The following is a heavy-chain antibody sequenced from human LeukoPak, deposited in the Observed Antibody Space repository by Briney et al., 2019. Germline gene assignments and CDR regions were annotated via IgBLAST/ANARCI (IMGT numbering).Heavy chain of an antibody. CDR1: GFTFDGYA. V-gene: IGHV3-9*01. CDR3: AKDKSRYSGAKADY. CDR2: ISWNSGSI. Sequence: GRSLRLSCAASGFTFDGYAMHWVRQVPGKGLEWVSGISWNSGSIDYADSVKGRFTISRDNAKNSLYLQMNSLRAEDTAFYYCAKDKSRYSGAKADYWGQGTLVTVSS. D-gene: IGHD5-12*01. J-gene: IGHJ4*02.